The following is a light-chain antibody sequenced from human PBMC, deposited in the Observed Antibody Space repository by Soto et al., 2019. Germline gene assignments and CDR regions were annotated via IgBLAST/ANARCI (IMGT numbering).Light chain of an antibody. CDR2: GAS. Sequence: IVMTQSPATLSVSPGERATLSCRASQSVSSNVAWYQQKPGQGPRLLIYGASTRATRIPARFSGSGSGTEFTLTISSLQSEDFAVYYCQQYNKWYTFGQGTKLEIK. CDR3: QQYNKWYT. J-gene: IGKJ2*01. V-gene: IGKV3-15*01. CDR1: QSVSSN.